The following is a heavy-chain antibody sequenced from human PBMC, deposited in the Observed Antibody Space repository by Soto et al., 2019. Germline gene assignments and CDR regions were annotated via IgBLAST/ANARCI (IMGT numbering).Heavy chain of an antibody. J-gene: IGHJ2*01. CDR1: GFTFSSYA. Sequence: QVQLVESGGGVDQPGRSLRLSCAASGFTFSSYAMHWVRQAPGKGLEWVAVISYDGSNKYYADSVKGRFTISRDNSKKTLYLQMNSLRAEDTAVYYCARDPLWGTAMVLWYFDLWGRGTLVTVSS. CDR3: ARDPLWGTAMVLWYFDL. V-gene: IGHV3-30-3*01. CDR2: ISYDGSNK. D-gene: IGHD5-18*01.